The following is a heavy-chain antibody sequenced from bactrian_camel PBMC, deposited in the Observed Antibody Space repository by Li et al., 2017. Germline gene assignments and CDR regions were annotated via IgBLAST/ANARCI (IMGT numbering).Heavy chain of an antibody. CDR3: AAGYGNASPTY. J-gene: IGHJ4*01. D-gene: IGHD2*01. Sequence: HVQLVESGGGSVQTGGSLRLPCVASGYTVSRNCMGWFRQAPGEEREGVAAISVSGTSTYYADYVKGRFTTSQDKAKNMFYLQMTDLKPEDSAMYICAAGYGNASPTYWGQGTQVTVS. CDR1: GYTVSRNC. CDR2: ISVSGTST. V-gene: IGHV3-3*01.